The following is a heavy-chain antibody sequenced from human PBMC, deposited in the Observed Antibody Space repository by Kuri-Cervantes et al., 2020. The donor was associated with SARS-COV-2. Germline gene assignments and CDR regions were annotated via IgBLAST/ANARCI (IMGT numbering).Heavy chain of an antibody. CDR1: GFTFSSYG. CDR3: AKDQGSGSYHSPFDY. J-gene: IGHJ4*02. V-gene: IGHV3-30*02. D-gene: IGHD1-26*01. Sequence: GESLKISCAASGFTFSSYGMHWVRQAPGKGLEWVAFIRYDGSNKYYADSVKGRFTISRDNSKNTLYLQTNSLRAEDTAVYYCAKDQGSGSYHSPFDYWGQGTLVTVSS. CDR2: IRYDGSNK.